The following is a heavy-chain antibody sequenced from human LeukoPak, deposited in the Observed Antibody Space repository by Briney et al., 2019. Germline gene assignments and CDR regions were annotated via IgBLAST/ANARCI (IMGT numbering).Heavy chain of an antibody. D-gene: IGHD5-18*01. V-gene: IGHV3-74*01. CDR3: ATGHSYGYDY. CDR1: GLTFSDFW. Sequence: GGSLRLSCAASGLTFSDFWMHWVRQPPGKGLVWVALVKGDGRTTIYADSVKGRFPISRDNAKNTLYLQMNSRRADDSVVYYCATGHSYGYDYWGQGVLVTVSS. CDR2: VKGDGRTT. J-gene: IGHJ4*02.